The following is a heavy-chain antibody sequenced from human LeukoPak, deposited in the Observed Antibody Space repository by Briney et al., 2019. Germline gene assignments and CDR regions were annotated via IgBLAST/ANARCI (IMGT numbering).Heavy chain of an antibody. CDR1: GFTLEDYA. CDR2: ISWNSGSI. V-gene: IGHV3-9*01. CDR3: ARDVAVRGVHYYFDY. Sequence: GGSLRLSCAASGFTLEDYAMHWVRQAPGKGLEWVAGISWNSGSIGYGDSLKGRFTISRDNAKNSLFLQINTVTVEDTAFYYCARDVAVRGVHYYFDYWGQGTLVTVSS. D-gene: IGHD3-10*01. J-gene: IGHJ4*02.